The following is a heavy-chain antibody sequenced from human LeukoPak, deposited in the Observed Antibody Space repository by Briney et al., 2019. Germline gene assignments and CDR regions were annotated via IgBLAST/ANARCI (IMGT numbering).Heavy chain of an antibody. D-gene: IGHD1-26*01. CDR2: IYHSGST. CDR3: ARWREGYFAY. CDR1: GGSMSNIYDY. V-gene: IGHV4-39*01. J-gene: IGHJ4*02. Sequence: SETLSLICTVSGGSMSNIYDYWVWVRQPPGKGLEWIGNIYHSGSTFYNPSLKSRVTMSVDTSKNQFSLRLSSVTAADTAMFYCARWREGYFAYSGQGTLVTVSS.